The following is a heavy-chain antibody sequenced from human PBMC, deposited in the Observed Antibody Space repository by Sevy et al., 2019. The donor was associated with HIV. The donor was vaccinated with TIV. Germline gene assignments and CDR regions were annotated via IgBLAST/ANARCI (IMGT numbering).Heavy chain of an antibody. D-gene: IGHD3-10*01. V-gene: IGHV3-23*01. CDR2: ISGSGGST. CDR3: AKKAVLLWFGELGAFDI. CDR1: GFTFSSYA. Sequence: GGSLRLSCAASGFTFSSYAMSWVRQAPGKGLEWVSAISGSGGSTYYADSVKGRFTISRDNSKNTLYLQMNSLRAEDTAVYYCAKKAVLLWFGELGAFDIWGLGTMVTVSS. J-gene: IGHJ3*02.